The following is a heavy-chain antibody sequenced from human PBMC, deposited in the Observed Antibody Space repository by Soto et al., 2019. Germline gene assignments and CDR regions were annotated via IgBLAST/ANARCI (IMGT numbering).Heavy chain of an antibody. CDR1: GCTFSSYA. CDR3: ARSTTVTTLDY. D-gene: IGHD4-17*01. J-gene: IGHJ4*02. V-gene: IGHV1-69*13. Sequence: ASVKVSCTASGCTFSSYASSWVRQAPGQGLEWMGGIIPIFGTANYAQKFQGRVTITADESTSTAYMELSSLRSEDTAVYYCARSTTVTTLDYWGQGTLVTVSS. CDR2: IIPIFGTA.